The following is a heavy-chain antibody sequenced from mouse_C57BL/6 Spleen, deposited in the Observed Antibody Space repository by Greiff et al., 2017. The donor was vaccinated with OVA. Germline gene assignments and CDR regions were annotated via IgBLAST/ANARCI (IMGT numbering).Heavy chain of an antibody. Sequence: QVQLKQPGAELVMPGASVKLSCKASGYTFTSYWMHWVKQRPGQGLEWIGEIDPSDSYTNYNQKFKGKSTLTVDKSSSTAYMQLSSLTSEDSAVYYGERGAQAHFDYWGQGTTLTVSA. V-gene: IGHV1-69*01. D-gene: IGHD3-2*02. CDR2: IDPSDSYT. CDR1: GYTFTSYW. J-gene: IGHJ2*01. CDR3: ERGAQAHFDY.